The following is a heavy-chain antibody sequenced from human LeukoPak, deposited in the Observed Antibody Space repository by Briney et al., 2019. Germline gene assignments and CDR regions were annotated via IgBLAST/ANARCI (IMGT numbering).Heavy chain of an antibody. J-gene: IGHJ4*02. Sequence: GGSLRLSCAASGFTFSDYYMSWIRQAPGKGLEWVANIKQDGSEKYYVDSVKGRFTISRDNAKNSLYLQMNSLRAEDTAVYYCARQRYSDYWGQGTLVTVSS. V-gene: IGHV3-7*01. CDR1: GFTFSDYY. CDR3: ARQRYSDY. D-gene: IGHD1-14*01. CDR2: IKQDGSEK.